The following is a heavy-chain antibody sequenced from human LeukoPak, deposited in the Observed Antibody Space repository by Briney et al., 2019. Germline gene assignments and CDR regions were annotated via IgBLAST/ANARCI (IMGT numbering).Heavy chain of an antibody. CDR1: GLNFNIYE. J-gene: IGHJ4*02. CDR3: ARGGYSSSWYHDS. D-gene: IGHD6-13*01. V-gene: IGHV3-48*03. Sequence: GGSLRLSCAASGLNFNIYEMNWVRQAPGKGLEWISYISSSGSIILYADSVKGRFTISRDNAKNSLYMQVNSLRAEDTAVYYCARGGYSSSWYHDSWGQGTLVTVSS. CDR2: ISSSGSII.